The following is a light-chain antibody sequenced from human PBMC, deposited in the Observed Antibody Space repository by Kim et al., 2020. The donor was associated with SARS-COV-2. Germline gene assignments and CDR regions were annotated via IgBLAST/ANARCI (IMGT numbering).Light chain of an antibody. CDR3: HQANSFPLT. CDR2: GAS. Sequence: ASVGDRVTIACRASQDVSNWLGWYQQKPGRAPKRLIYGASSLQSGVPPRFSGSGSGTEFTLTISSLQPEDIATYFCHQANSFPLTFGGGTRVDIK. CDR1: QDVSNW. J-gene: IGKJ4*01. V-gene: IGKV1-12*01.